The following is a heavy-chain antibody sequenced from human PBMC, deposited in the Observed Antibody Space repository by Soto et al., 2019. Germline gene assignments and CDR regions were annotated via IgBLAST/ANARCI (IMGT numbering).Heavy chain of an antibody. CDR1: GFTFSSYA. D-gene: IGHD3-22*01. CDR3: ASGRDGYNDNYYYYGMDV. J-gene: IGHJ6*02. V-gene: IGHV3-30-3*01. CDR2: ISYDGSNK. Sequence: PGGSLRLSCAASGFTFSSYAMHWVRQAPGKGLEWVAVISYDGSNKYYADSVKGRFTISRDNSKNTLYLQMNSLRAEDTAVYYCASGRDGYNDNYYYYGMDVCGQGTTVPVSS.